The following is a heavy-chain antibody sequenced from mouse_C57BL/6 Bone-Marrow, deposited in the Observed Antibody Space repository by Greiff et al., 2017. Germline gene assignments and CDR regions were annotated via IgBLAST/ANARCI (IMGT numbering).Heavy chain of an antibody. CDR2: INPYNGGT. J-gene: IGHJ4*01. V-gene: IGHV1-19*01. Sequence: VQLQQSGPVLVKPGASVKMSCKASGYTFTDYYMNWVKQSHGKSLEWIGVINPYNGGTSYNQKFKGKATLTVDKSSSTAYMELNSLTSEDSAVYYCAQLYYGNYDYAMDYWGQGTSVTVSS. CDR1: GYTFTDYY. D-gene: IGHD2-1*01. CDR3: AQLYYGNYDYAMDY.